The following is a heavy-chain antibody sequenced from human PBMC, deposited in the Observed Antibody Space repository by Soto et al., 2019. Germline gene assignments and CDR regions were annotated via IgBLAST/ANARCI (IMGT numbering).Heavy chain of an antibody. CDR2: INHSGST. V-gene: IGHV4-34*01. CDR1: GGSFSGYY. Sequence: QVQLQQWGAGLLKPSETLSLTCAVHGGSFSGYYWTWIRQPPGTGLEWIGEINHSGSTNYNPSLKSRGTRSVATSKNQFTPKLTSVTAGATAVYDCARDKITGLFGYWGQGTLVTVSS. J-gene: IGHJ4*02. D-gene: IGHD2-8*02. CDR3: ARDKITGLFGY.